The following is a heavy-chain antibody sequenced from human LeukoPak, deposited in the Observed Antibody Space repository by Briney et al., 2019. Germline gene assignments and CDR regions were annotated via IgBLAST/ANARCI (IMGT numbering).Heavy chain of an antibody. Sequence: GGSLRLSCAASGFTFSSYWMSWVRQAPGKGLEWVANIKQDGSEKYYVDSVKGRFTISRDNAKNSLYLQMNSLRAEDTAVYYCAKGHYYDPDNWFDPWGQGTLVTVSS. J-gene: IGHJ5*02. V-gene: IGHV3-7*03. D-gene: IGHD3-22*01. CDR2: IKQDGSEK. CDR3: AKGHYYDPDNWFDP. CDR1: GFTFSSYW.